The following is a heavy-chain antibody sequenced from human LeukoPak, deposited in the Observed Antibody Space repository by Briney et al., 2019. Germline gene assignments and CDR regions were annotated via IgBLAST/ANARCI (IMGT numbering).Heavy chain of an antibody. Sequence: SGTLSLTCAVSGGSISSGSYYWSWIRQPAGKGLEWIGRIYTSGSTNYNPSLKSRVTISVDTSKNQFSLKLSSVTAADTAVYYCARRIPSSRDFWSGYYSSYFDYWGQGTLVTVPS. CDR2: IYTSGST. V-gene: IGHV4-61*02. CDR3: ARRIPSSRDFWSGYYSSYFDY. D-gene: IGHD3-3*01. J-gene: IGHJ4*02. CDR1: GGSISSGSYY.